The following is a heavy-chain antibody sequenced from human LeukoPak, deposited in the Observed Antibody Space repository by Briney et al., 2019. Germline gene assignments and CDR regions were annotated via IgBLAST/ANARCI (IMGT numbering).Heavy chain of an antibody. Sequence: KSGGSLRLSCTASGFTLRRYTLNWVRQAPGKGLEWVSSISSSSTYIYYADSVKGRFTISRDNAKNSLDLQMNSLRAEDTAVYYCARVGYYDSNDYYHEDAFDIWGQGTMVTVSS. D-gene: IGHD3-22*01. V-gene: IGHV3-21*01. CDR1: GFTLRRYT. CDR3: ARVGYYDSNDYYHEDAFDI. J-gene: IGHJ3*02. CDR2: ISSSSTYI.